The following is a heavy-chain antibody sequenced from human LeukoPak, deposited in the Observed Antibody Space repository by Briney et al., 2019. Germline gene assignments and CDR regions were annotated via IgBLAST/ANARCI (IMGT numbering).Heavy chain of an antibody. CDR3: AKSRDSSGWYRDFDY. D-gene: IGHD6-19*01. Sequence: GGSLRLSCAASGFTFDDYAMHWARQAPGRGREWVSGISWNSGSIGYADSVKGRFTISRDNAKNSLYLQMNSLRAEDTALDYCAKSRDSSGWYRDFDYWGQGTLVTVSS. V-gene: IGHV3-9*01. CDR2: ISWNSGSI. J-gene: IGHJ4*02. CDR1: GFTFDDYA.